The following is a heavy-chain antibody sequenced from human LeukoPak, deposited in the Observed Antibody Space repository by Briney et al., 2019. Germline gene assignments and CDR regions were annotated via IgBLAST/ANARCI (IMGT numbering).Heavy chain of an antibody. J-gene: IGHJ4*02. V-gene: IGHV3-48*04. CDR1: GFTFNTYS. CDR2: ISSSSATI. CDR3: ARGRDLFDS. Sequence: GSLRLSCVASGFTFNTYSMNWFRQAPGKGLEWISYISSSSATIYYADSVKGRFTISRDNAKNSLYLQMNSLRAEDTAVYYCARGRDLFDSWGQGTLVIVSS.